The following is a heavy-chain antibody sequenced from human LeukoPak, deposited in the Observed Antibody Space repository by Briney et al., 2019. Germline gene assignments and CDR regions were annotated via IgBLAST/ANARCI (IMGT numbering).Heavy chain of an antibody. D-gene: IGHD3-22*01. Sequence: PSETLSLTXTVSSGSISSGSHHWSWIRQPAGKGLDWIGRIYTSGGTNYNPSLKSRVTISVDMSKNQFSLKLSSVTAADTAVYYCARDVGYYDSSGYYYNYQYYTDVWGKGTSVTVSS. V-gene: IGHV4-61*02. CDR3: ARDVGYYDSSGYYYNYQYYTDV. CDR1: SGSISSGSHH. J-gene: IGHJ6*03. CDR2: IYTSGGT.